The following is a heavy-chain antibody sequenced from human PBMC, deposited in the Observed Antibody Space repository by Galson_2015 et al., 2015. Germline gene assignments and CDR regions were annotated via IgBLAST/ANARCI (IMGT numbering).Heavy chain of an antibody. Sequence: SLRLSCAASGFTFSSYGMHWVRQAPGKGLEWVAAITYDGSNKYYADSVKGRFTISRDNSKNTLYLQMNSLRAEDTAVYYCAKVHDSAYYYYGMDVWGQGTTVTVSS. CDR1: GFTFSSYG. CDR3: AKVHDSAYYYYGMDV. V-gene: IGHV3-30*18. D-gene: IGHD2-15*01. J-gene: IGHJ6*02. CDR2: ITYDGSNK.